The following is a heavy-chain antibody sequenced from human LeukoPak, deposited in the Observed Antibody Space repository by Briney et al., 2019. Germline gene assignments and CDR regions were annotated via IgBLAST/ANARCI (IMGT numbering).Heavy chain of an antibody. CDR2: ISWDGGST. CDR1: GFTFDDYA. V-gene: IGHV3-43D*04. CDR3: AKDDGSGKSGMDV. J-gene: IGHJ6*04. Sequence: GGSLRLSCAASGFTFDDYAMHWVRQAPGKGLEWVSLISWDGGSTYYADSVKGRFTISRDNSKNSLYLQMNSLRAEDTALYYCAKDDGSGKSGMDVWGKGTTVTVSS. D-gene: IGHD3-10*01.